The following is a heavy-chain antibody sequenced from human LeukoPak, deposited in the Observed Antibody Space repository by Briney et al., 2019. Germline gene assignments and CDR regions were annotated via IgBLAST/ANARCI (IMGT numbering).Heavy chain of an antibody. Sequence: PGGSLRLSCAASGFTFSSYAMSWVRQVPGKGLEWVSAISGSGGSTYYADSVKGRFTISRDNSKNTLYLQMNSLRAEDTAVYYCAKDSRKQWLVDWFDPWGQGTLVTVSS. CDR3: AKDSRKQWLVDWFDP. J-gene: IGHJ5*02. CDR2: ISGSGGST. V-gene: IGHV3-23*01. CDR1: GFTFSSYA. D-gene: IGHD6-19*01.